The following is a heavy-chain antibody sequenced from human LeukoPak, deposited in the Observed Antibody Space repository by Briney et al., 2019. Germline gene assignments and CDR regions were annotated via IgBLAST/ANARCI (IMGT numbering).Heavy chain of an antibody. D-gene: IGHD6-25*01. CDR3: ARGRSG. CDR1: GGSFSGYY. J-gene: IGHJ4*02. V-gene: IGHV4-34*01. CDR2: INHSGST. Sequence: SETLSLTCAVYGGSFSGYYWSWIRQPPGKGLEWIGEINHSGSTNYNPPLKSRVTISVDTSKNQFSLKLSSVTAADTAVYYCARGRSGWGQGTLVTVSS.